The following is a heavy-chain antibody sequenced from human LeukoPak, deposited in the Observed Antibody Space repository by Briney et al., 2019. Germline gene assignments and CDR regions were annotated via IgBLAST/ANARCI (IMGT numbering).Heavy chain of an antibody. J-gene: IGHJ1*01. CDR1: GFTFSSYA. D-gene: IGHD2-21*02. V-gene: IGHV3-23*01. CDR3: AKGGIVVVTAISEYFQH. CDR2: ISGSGGST. Sequence: GGSLRLSCAASGFTFSSYAMSWVRQAPGKGLEWVSAISGSGGSTYHADSVKGRFTISRDNSKNTLYLQMNSLRAEDTAVYYCAKGGIVVVTAISEYFQHWGQGTLVTVSS.